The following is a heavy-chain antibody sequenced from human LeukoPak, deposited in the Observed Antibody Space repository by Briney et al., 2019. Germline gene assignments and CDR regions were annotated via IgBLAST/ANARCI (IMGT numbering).Heavy chain of an antibody. CDR3: AKGNVVTFGGVIVIPYDY. J-gene: IGHJ4*02. V-gene: IGHV3-23*01. CDR2: ISGSGGST. CDR1: GFTFSSYA. Sequence: GGSLRLSCAASGFTFSSYAMSWVRQAPGKGLEWVSAISGSGGSTYYADSVKGRFTISRDNSKNTLYLQMNSLRGEDTAVYYCAKGNVVTFGGVIVIPYDYWGQGTLVTVSS. D-gene: IGHD3-16*02.